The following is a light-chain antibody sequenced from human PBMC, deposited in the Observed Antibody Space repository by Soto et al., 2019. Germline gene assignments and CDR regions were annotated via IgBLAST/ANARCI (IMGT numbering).Light chain of an antibody. CDR3: QQLNSYPPYT. J-gene: IGKJ2*01. CDR1: QGISSY. V-gene: IGKV1-9*01. CDR2: AAS. Sequence: DIQLTQSPSFLSASVGDIVTITCRASQGISSYLAWYQQKPGKAPKLLIYAASTLQSGVPSRFSGSGSGTEFTLTISSLQPEDFATYYCQQLNSYPPYTFGQGTKLEIK.